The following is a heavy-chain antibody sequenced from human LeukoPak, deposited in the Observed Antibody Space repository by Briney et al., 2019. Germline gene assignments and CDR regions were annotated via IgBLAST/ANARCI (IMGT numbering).Heavy chain of an antibody. CDR2: IKQDGSEK. V-gene: IGHV3-7*01. J-gene: IGHJ3*02. CDR1: GFTFSSYW. D-gene: IGHD6-13*01. Sequence: PGGSLRLSCAASGFTFSSYWMSWVRQAPGKGLEWVANIKQDGSEKYYVDSVKGRFTISRDNAKNSLYLQMDSLRAEDTAVYYCARDSSSSVFDIWGQGTMVTVSS. CDR3: ARDSSSSVFDI.